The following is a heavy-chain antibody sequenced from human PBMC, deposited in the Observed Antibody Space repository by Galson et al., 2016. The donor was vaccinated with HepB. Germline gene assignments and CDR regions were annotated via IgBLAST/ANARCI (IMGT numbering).Heavy chain of an antibody. J-gene: IGHJ4*02. CDR2: IWYDGVNK. D-gene: IGHD6-19*01. CDR1: GFLFRSYG. V-gene: IGHV3-33*08. Sequence: SLRLSCAGPGFLFRSYGMHWVRQAPGKGLEWVAIIWYDGVNKNYAESVKGRFTISRDNSKNTVYLQMNSLRAEDTAVYYCAREWQWLDGIDYWGQGTLVTVSS. CDR3: AREWQWLDGIDY.